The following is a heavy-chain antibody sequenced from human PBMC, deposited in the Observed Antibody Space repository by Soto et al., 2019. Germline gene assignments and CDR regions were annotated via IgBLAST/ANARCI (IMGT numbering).Heavy chain of an antibody. V-gene: IGHV3-30*18. CDR1: GFTFSSYA. J-gene: IGHJ4*02. CDR2: ISNDGSYK. CDR3: AKDLYYYDSSLDDY. D-gene: IGHD3-22*01. Sequence: QVHLAESGGGVVQPGRSLRLSCAGSGFTFSSYAMHWVRQAPGKGLEWVAVISNDGSYKYYADSLKGRFIISRDNSKNTLYLQMNSLRAEDTAVCYCAKDLYYYDSSLDDYWGQGTLVSVSS.